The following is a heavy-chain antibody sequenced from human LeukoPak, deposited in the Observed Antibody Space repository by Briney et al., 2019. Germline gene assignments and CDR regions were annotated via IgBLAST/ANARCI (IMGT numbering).Heavy chain of an antibody. V-gene: IGHV3-11*06. CDR1: GITFSDYY. D-gene: IGHD6-13*01. CDR3: AEGLAAAGPSGGFDV. J-gene: IGHJ6*04. CDR2: IGSSSSYT. Sequence: GGSLRLSCVASGITFSDYYMSWIRQAPGKGLEWVSYIGSSSSYTNYADSVKGRFTISRDNAKNSLYLQMNSLRAGDTAVYYCAEGLAAAGPSGGFDVWGKGTTVTVSS.